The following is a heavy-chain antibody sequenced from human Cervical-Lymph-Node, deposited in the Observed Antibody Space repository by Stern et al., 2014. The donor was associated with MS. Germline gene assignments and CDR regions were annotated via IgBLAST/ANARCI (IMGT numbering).Heavy chain of an antibody. CDR2: LSSSSDTI. CDR1: GFTFSDYS. J-gene: IGHJ6*02. CDR3: ARDPGILNSYYYGMDV. D-gene: IGHD3-3*02. V-gene: IGHV3-48*02. Sequence: EVQLVESGGGLVQPGGSLRLSCAASGFTFSDYSMNWVRQAPGKGLEWVSYLSSSSDTIYYADSVKGRFTISRDNAKNSLFLQVNSLRDEDTAVYYCARDPGILNSYYYGMDVWGQGTTVTVSS.